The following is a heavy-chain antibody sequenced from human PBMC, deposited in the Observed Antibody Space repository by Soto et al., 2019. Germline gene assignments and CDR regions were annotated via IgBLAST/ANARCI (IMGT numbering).Heavy chain of an antibody. CDR3: ARDRRAGMDYDFWSGYYRFDY. CDR2: ISAYNDNS. Sequence: QVQLVQSGAEVKKPGASVKVSCKASGYTFTSYGISWVRQAPGQGLEWMGWISAYNDNSNYAQKLQSRVTMTTDTSTSTAYMELRSLRSDDTAVYYCARDRRAGMDYDFWSGYYRFDYWGQGTLVTVSS. CDR1: GYTFTSYG. V-gene: IGHV1-18*01. D-gene: IGHD3-3*01. J-gene: IGHJ4*02.